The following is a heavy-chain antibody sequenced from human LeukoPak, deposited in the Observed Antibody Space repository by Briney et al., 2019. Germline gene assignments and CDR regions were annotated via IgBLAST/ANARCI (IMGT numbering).Heavy chain of an antibody. J-gene: IGHJ4*02. Sequence: WASVKVSCKASGGTFSSYAISWVRQAPGQGLEWMGGIIPIFSTANYAQKFQGRVTITTDESTSTAHMELSSLRSEDTAVYYCARGLPAAIPAPHFDYWGQGTLVTVSS. D-gene: IGHD2-2*02. CDR2: IIPIFSTA. V-gene: IGHV1-69*05. CDR1: GGTFSSYA. CDR3: ARGLPAAIPAPHFDY.